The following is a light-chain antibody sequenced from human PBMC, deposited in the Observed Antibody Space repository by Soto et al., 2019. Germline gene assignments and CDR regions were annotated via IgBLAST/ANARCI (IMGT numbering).Light chain of an antibody. CDR1: QSISTY. Sequence: DIQMTQSPSSLSASVGDRVIITCRASQSISTYLNWYQQKPGKAPKLLIFAAFSLQSGVPSRFSGSGSGTDFTLTISSLQPEDFATYYCQQSYSSLFTFGPGTKVDIK. CDR2: AAF. J-gene: IGKJ3*01. V-gene: IGKV1-39*01. CDR3: QQSYSSLFT.